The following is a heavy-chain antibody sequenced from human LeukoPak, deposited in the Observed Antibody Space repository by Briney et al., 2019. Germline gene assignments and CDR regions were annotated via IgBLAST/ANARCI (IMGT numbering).Heavy chain of an antibody. CDR3: AGFIMIVVVNRNWFAP. Sequence: PGRSLRLSCAASGFTFSSYAMHWGRQAPGEGLEWVAVISYDGSNKYYADSVKGRFTISRDNSKNTLYLQMNSLRAQDTAVYYCAGFIMIVVVNRNWFAPSRQGSLVSASS. CDR2: ISYDGSNK. J-gene: IGHJ5*02. V-gene: IGHV3-30*04. D-gene: IGHD3-22*01. CDR1: GFTFSSYA.